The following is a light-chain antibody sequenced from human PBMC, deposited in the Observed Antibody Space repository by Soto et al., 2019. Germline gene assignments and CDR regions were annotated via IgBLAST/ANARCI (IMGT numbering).Light chain of an antibody. CDR3: QQYCSSPYT. CDR1: QTVTSSY. J-gene: IGKJ2*01. V-gene: IGKV3-20*01. Sequence: EIVLTQSPGTLSLSPGERATLSCRASQTVTSSYLAWYQPKPGQAPRLLIYGASSRATGIPDRFSGSGSGTDFTLTISRLEPEDFAVYFWQQYCSSPYTFGPGTKLEIK. CDR2: GAS.